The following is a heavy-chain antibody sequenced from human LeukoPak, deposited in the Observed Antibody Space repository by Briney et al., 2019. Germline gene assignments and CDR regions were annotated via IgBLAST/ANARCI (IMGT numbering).Heavy chain of an antibody. CDR1: GFTFSSYG. D-gene: IGHD3-22*01. CDR2: IYYDGTDK. V-gene: IGHV3-33*01. CDR3: ARQHPSYYDSSGYYLVDY. J-gene: IGHJ4*02. Sequence: GGSLRLSCAASGFTFSSYGMHWVRQAPGVGLEGVAFIYYDGTDKYYADSVKGRFTISRDNSENTLFLQMNSLRAEDTVVYYCARQHPSYYDSSGYYLVDYWGQGTLVSVSS.